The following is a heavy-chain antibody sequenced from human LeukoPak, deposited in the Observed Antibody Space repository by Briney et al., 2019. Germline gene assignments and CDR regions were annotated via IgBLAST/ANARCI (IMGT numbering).Heavy chain of an antibody. CDR3: ARHTRELRINTYYYGSGSLKTAGAFDI. CDR2: INHSGST. CDR1: GGSFSGYY. V-gene: IGHV4-34*01. Sequence: PSETLSLTCAVYGGSFSGYYWSWIRQPPGKGLEWIGEINHSGSTNYNPSLKSRVTISVDTSKNQFSLKLSSVTAADTAVYYCARHTRELRINTYYYGSGSLKTAGAFDIWGQGTMVTVSS. J-gene: IGHJ3*02. D-gene: IGHD3-10*01.